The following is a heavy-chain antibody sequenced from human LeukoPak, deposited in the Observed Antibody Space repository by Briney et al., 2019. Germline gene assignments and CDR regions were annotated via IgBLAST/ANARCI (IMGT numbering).Heavy chain of an antibody. D-gene: IGHD3-10*01. CDR1: GYTFAGYF. Sequence: ASVKVSCMTSGYTFAGYFVHWVRQAPGQGLEWMGWINPNSGGTNYTQNFQGRVTITRDTYITTAYMELSRLTSDDTALYYCARDQGYGSGGYSFDYWGQGTRVTVSS. CDR3: ARDQGYGSGGYSFDY. J-gene: IGHJ4*02. V-gene: IGHV1-2*02. CDR2: INPNSGGT.